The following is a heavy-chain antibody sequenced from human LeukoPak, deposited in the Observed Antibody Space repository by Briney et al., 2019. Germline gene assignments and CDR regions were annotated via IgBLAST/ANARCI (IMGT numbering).Heavy chain of an antibody. D-gene: IGHD3-9*01. CDR1: GFTFSTYE. V-gene: IGHV4-34*01. CDR2: INHSGST. Sequence: GSLRLSCTASGFTFSTYEMNWIRQPPGKGLEWIGEINHSGSTNYNPSLKRRVTISVDTSKHQFSLKLSSVTAADTAVYYCARERYFDRSPPYYYYYGMDVWGQGTTVTVSS. J-gene: IGHJ6*02. CDR3: ARERYFDRSPPYYYYYGMDV.